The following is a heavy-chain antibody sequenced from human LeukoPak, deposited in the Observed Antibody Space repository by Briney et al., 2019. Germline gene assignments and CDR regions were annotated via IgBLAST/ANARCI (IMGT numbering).Heavy chain of an antibody. CDR3: AKRGHYSINWYHYFDY. J-gene: IGHJ4*02. CDR1: GFTFTTYG. CDR2: IASIGGSE. V-gene: IGHV3-30*18. Sequence: GGSLRLSCAASGFTFTTYGLHWVRQAPGKGLEWVAAIASIGGSEYYADSVKGRFTISRDNSKNTLFLQMNSLRPDDTAVYYCAKRGHYSINWYHYFDYWGQGTLVTVSS. D-gene: IGHD6-13*01.